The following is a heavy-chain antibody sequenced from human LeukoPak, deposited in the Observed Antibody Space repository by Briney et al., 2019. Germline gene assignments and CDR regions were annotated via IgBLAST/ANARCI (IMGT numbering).Heavy chain of an antibody. CDR2: VRNDGFDT. V-gene: IGHV3-30*02. CDR3: ARDRGKDYFGD. D-gene: IGHD4-23*01. Sequence: AGGSLRLSCVTSGLTFTNHGFHWLRQAADKGLEWVAFVRNDGFDTYHSNSVKGQFSISRDDSKNTVYLQMNSLRAEDTALYYCARDRGKDYFGDWGQGTQVTVSS. J-gene: IGHJ4*02. CDR1: GLTFTNHG.